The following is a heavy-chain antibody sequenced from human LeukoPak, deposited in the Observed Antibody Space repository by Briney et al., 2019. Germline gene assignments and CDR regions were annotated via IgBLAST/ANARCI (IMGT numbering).Heavy chain of an antibody. CDR2: ISSSSSTI. CDR1: GFTFSSYS. D-gene: IGHD3-22*01. Sequence: PGGSLRLSCAASGFTFSSYSMNWVRQAPGKGLEWVSYISSSSSTIYYADSVKGRFTISRDNAKNSLYLQMNSLRAEDTAVYYCARDGNTMIVGSYHFDYWGQGTLVTVSS. J-gene: IGHJ4*02. CDR3: ARDGNTMIVGSYHFDY. V-gene: IGHV3-48*01.